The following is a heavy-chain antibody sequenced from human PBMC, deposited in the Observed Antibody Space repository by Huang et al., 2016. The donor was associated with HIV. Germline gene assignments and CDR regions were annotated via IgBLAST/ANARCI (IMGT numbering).Heavy chain of an antibody. J-gene: IGHJ4*02. CDR2: IYYSGRT. CDR1: GGSIRSDNYY. Sequence: QLQLQESGPGLVKPSETLSLTCTVSGGSIRSDNYYWGWIRQPPGKGLEWIGSIYYSGRTNYNPTFKSRGTITVDTSKNQFSLKMRSGTAADTAVYYCARLPGSITMIRGVITDPYWGQGTLVTVSS. D-gene: IGHD3-10*01. V-gene: IGHV4-39*01. CDR3: ARLPGSITMIRGVITDPY.